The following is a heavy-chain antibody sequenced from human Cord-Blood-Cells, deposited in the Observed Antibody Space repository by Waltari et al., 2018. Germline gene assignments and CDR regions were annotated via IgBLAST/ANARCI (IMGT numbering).Heavy chain of an antibody. CDR1: GGTFSSYA. CDR3: ASSRYYDMTGYSPFDY. Sequence: QVQLVQSGAEVKKPGSSVKVSCKASGGTFSSYAISWVRQAPGQGLEWMGGISPSFGTANDAQKFQGRVTSTADESTSTAYMELSSLRSEDTAVYYCASSRYYDMTGYSPFDYWGQGTLVTVSS. CDR2: ISPSFGTA. J-gene: IGHJ4*02. V-gene: IGHV1-69*01. D-gene: IGHD3-9*01.